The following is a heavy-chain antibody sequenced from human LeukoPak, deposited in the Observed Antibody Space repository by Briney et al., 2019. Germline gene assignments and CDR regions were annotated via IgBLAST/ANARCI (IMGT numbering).Heavy chain of an antibody. D-gene: IGHD3-10*01. V-gene: IGHV4-4*02. CDR1: GGSISSSNW. Sequence: SETLSLTCAVSGGSISSSNWWSWVRQPPGKGLEWIGEIYHSGSTNYNPSLKSRVTISVDKSKNQFPLKLSSVTAADTAVYYCARVYGSGEFFDYWGQGTLVTVSS. CDR3: ARVYGSGEFFDY. CDR2: IYHSGST. J-gene: IGHJ4*02.